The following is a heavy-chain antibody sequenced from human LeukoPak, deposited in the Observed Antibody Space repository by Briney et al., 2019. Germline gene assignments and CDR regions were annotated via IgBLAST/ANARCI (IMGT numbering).Heavy chain of an antibody. CDR3: AREPGIAVAGTLPGAFDI. Sequence: SQTLXLTCAISGDSFSSNSAAWNWIRQSPSRGFEWLGRTYYRSKWYNDYAVSVKSRITINPDTSKNQFSLQLNSVTPEDTAVYYCAREPGIAVAGTLPGAFDIWGQGTMVTVSS. V-gene: IGHV6-1*01. D-gene: IGHD6-19*01. CDR1: GDSFSSNSAA. CDR2: TYYRSKWYN. J-gene: IGHJ3*02.